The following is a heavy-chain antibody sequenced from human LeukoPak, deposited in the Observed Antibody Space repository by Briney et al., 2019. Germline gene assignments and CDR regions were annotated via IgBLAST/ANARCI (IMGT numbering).Heavy chain of an antibody. V-gene: IGHV3-21*01. J-gene: IGHJ6*03. Sequence: GGSLRLSCSASGLTFTKYSMNWVRQAPGKGLEWVSSISSNSANIYYADSVKGRFTISRDNAKNSLYLQMNSLRAEDTAVYYCAKSGYPGYYFMDVWGTGTTVSISS. CDR2: ISSNSANI. CDR3: AKSGYPGYYFMDV. CDR1: GLTFTKYS. D-gene: IGHD5-12*01.